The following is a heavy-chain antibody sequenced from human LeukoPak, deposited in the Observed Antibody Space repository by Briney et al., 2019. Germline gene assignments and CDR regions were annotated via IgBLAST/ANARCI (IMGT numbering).Heavy chain of an antibody. CDR1: GGTFSSYA. Sequence: ASVKVSCKASGGTFSSYAISWVRQAPGQGLEWMGGIIPIFGTANYAQKFQGRVTITADESTSTAYMELSSLRSEDTAVYYCAVGAPYYDILAGHKTLNWFDPWGQGTLVTVSS. J-gene: IGHJ5*02. V-gene: IGHV1-69*13. D-gene: IGHD3-9*01. CDR2: IIPIFGTA. CDR3: AVGAPYYDILAGHKTLNWFDP.